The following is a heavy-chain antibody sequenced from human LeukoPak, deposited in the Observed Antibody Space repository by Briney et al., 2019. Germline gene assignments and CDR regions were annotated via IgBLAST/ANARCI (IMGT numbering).Heavy chain of an antibody. CDR1: GYTFTSYY. D-gene: IGHD6-13*01. V-gene: IGHV1-46*01. J-gene: IGHJ4*02. CDR2: INPTGGST. Sequence: EASVKVSCKASGYTFTSYYIHWVRQAPGQGLEWMGIINPTGGSTTYAQKFQGRVTMTRDTSTSTVFMELNSLRSEDTAVYYCALYSSTWYWGQGTLVTVSS. CDR3: ALYSSTWY.